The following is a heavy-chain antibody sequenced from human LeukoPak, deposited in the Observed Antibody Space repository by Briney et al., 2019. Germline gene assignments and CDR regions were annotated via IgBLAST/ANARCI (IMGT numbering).Heavy chain of an antibody. Sequence: ASVKVSCKASGYSFTNYGFSWVRQAPGQGLEWMGWIKAYNGNTNYAQKLQGRVTMTTDTSTNTAYMELRSLRSDDTAGCYCARRYCSGGSCYSDGYYGMDVWRQGTTVTVSS. D-gene: IGHD2-15*01. V-gene: IGHV1-18*01. CDR1: GYSFTNYG. CDR3: ARRYCSGGSCYSDGYYGMDV. CDR2: IKAYNGNT. J-gene: IGHJ6*02.